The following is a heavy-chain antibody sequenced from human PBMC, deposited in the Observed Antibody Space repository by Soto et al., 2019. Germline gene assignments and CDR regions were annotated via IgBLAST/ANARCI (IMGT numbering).Heavy chain of an antibody. CDR1: GSDFTAYD. V-gene: IGHV1-8*02. J-gene: IGHJ6*02. D-gene: IGHD6-13*01. CDR3: GRGPSPRAPAGGTPYYYAMDV. Sequence: ASVKVSCKTSGSDFTAYDINWVRQASGQGLEWMGWMNPINGATGSARRFQGRVSMTRNTATGTAYLELTSLRSDDTGVYYCGRGPSPRAPAGGTPYYYAMDVWGQGTTVTVSS. CDR2: MNPINGAT.